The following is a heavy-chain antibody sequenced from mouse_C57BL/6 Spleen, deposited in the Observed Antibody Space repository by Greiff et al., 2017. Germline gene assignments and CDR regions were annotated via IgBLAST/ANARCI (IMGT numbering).Heavy chain of an antibody. Sequence: QVQLQQPGAELVKPGASVKMSCKASGYSFTSYWITWVKQRPGQGLEWIGDIYPGSGSTNYNEKFKSKATLTVDTSSSTAYMQLSSLTSEDSAVYYCARSGLYYDYGGFAYWGQGTLVTVSA. J-gene: IGHJ3*01. CDR2: IYPGSGST. V-gene: IGHV1-55*01. D-gene: IGHD2-4*01. CDR1: GYSFTSYW. CDR3: ARSGLYYDYGGFAY.